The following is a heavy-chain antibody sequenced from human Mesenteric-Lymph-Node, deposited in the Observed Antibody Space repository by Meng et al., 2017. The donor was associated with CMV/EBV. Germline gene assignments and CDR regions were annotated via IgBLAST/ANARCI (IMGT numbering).Heavy chain of an antibody. CDR3: ARGGQLLYRWFDP. J-gene: IGHJ5*02. V-gene: IGHV4-39*07. CDR2: IYYSGSS. Sequence: SETLSLTCTVSGGSISSSSYYWGWIRQPPGKGLEWIGSIYYSGSSYYNPSLKSRVTISVDTTKNQFSLKLSSVTAADTAVYYCARGGQLLYRWFDPWGQGTLVTVSS. CDR1: GGSISSSSYY. D-gene: IGHD2-2*02.